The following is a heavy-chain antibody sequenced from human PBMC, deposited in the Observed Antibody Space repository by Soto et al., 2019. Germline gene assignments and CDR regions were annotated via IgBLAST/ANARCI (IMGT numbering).Heavy chain of an antibody. D-gene: IGHD3-3*01. CDR1: GYSYTSYG. J-gene: IGHJ4*02. Sequence: ASVTVSCKASGYSYTSYGISWVRQAPGQGLEWMGWISAYNGNTNYAQKLQGRVTMTTDTSTSTAYMELRSLRSDDTAVYYCARSDYDFWSGYYSYFDYWGQGTLVTVSS. CDR2: ISAYNGNT. V-gene: IGHV1-18*01. CDR3: ARSDYDFWSGYYSYFDY.